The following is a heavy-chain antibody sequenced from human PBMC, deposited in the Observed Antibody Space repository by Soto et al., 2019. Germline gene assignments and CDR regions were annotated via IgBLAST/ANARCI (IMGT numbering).Heavy chain of an antibody. V-gene: IGHV1-18*01. CDR1: GYTFTSYG. Sequence: QVQLVQSGAEVKKPGASVKVSCKASGYTFTSYGISWVRQAPGKGLEWMGWISLYNGKTNYAQKLRGTVTMTTDTTTSTAYMELWSLRSDDTAVYYCARDSLYYYDSRGFDPWGQGTLVTVSS. CDR3: ARDSLYYYDSRGFDP. D-gene: IGHD3-22*01. J-gene: IGHJ5*02. CDR2: ISLYNGKT.